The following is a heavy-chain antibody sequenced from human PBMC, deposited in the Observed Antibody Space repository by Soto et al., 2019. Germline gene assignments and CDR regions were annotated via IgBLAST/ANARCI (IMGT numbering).Heavy chain of an antibody. D-gene: IGHD3-10*01. J-gene: IGHJ6*03. V-gene: IGHV4-59*01. CDR3: ARVRGSGSYYYYYYYMDV. CDR2: IYYSGST. Sequence: SETLSLTCTVSGGSISSYYWSWIRQPPGKGLEWIGYIYYSGSTNYNPSLKSRVTISVDTSKNQFSLKLSSVTAADTAVYYCARVRGSGSYYYYYYYMDVWGKGTTVTVSS. CDR1: GGSISSYY.